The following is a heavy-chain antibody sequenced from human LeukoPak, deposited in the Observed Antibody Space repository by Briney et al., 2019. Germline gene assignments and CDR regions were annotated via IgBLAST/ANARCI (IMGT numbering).Heavy chain of an antibody. V-gene: IGHV1-69*05. CDR2: IIPIFGTA. CDR3: ARLRSPQAPFPDY. CDR1: GGTLSSYA. Sequence: SVKVSCKASGGTLSSYAISWVRQAPGQGLEWMGGIIPIFGTANYAQKFQGRVTITTDESTSTAYMELSSLRSEDTAVYYCARLRSPQAPFPDYWGQGTLVTVSS. J-gene: IGHJ4*02.